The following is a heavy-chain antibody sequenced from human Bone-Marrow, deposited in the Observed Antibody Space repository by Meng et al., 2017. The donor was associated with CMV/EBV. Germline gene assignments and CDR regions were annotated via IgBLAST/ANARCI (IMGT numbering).Heavy chain of an antibody. J-gene: IGHJ4*02. V-gene: IGHV3-53*01. CDR1: GFTVSSNY. CDR2: IYSGGNT. CDR3: AKAPYSSSWYSDY. D-gene: IGHD6-13*01. Sequence: GGSLRLSCVASGFTVSSNYMTWVRQAPGKGLEWVSVIYSGGNTYYADSVKGRFTISRDNSKNTLYLQMNSLRAEDTAVYYCAKAPYSSSWYSDYWGQGTLVTVSS.